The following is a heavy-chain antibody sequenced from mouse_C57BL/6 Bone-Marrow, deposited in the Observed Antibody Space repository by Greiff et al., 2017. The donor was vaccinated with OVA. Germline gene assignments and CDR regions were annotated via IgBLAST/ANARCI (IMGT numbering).Heavy chain of an antibody. Sequence: ESGPGLVKPSQSLSLTCSVTGYSITSGYYWNWIRQFTGNKLEWMGYISYDGSNNYNPSLKNPISITHDTSTNQFFLKLNSVTAEDTATYYRARRDTTDYFDYWGQGTTLTVSS. J-gene: IGHJ2*01. CDR1: GYSITSGYY. CDR3: ARRDTTDYFDY. CDR2: ISYDGSN. D-gene: IGHD1-1*01. V-gene: IGHV3-6*01.